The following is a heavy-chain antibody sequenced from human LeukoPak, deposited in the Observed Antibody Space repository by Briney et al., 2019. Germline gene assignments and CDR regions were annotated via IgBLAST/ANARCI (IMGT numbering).Heavy chain of an antibody. J-gene: IGHJ6*03. D-gene: IGHD6-19*01. CDR3: ARYPAYSSGWYNDGYYYYYYMDV. V-gene: IGHV3-21*01. CDR2: ISSSSSYI. CDR1: GFTFSSYS. Sequence: GGSLRLSCAASGFTFSSYSMNWVRQAPGKGLEWVSSISSSSSYIYYADSVKGRFTISRDNAKNSLYLQMNSLRAEDTAVYYCARYPAYSSGWYNDGYYYYYYMDVWGKGITVTVSS.